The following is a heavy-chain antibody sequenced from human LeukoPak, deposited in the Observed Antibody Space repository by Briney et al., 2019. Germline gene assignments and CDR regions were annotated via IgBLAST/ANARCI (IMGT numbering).Heavy chain of an antibody. J-gene: IGHJ4*02. Sequence: GGSLRLSRAASGFTFSSYAMSWVRQAPWQGLEWVSAISGSGGSTYYADSVKGRFTISRDNSKNTLYLQMNSLRAEDTAVYFCAKIPYDSSGFDYWGQGTLVTVSS. D-gene: IGHD3-22*01. CDR1: GFTFSSYA. V-gene: IGHV3-23*01. CDR2: ISGSGGST. CDR3: AKIPYDSSGFDY.